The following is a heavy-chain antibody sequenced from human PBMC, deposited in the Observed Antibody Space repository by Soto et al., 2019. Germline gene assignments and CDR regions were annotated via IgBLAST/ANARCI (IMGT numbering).Heavy chain of an antibody. CDR1: GYTFTNYA. CDR2: INAGNGNT. V-gene: IGHV1-3*01. D-gene: IGHD1-26*01. J-gene: IGHJ2*01. Sequence: QVQLVQSGAEVKKPGASVKVSCKASGYTFTNYAMHWVRQAPGQRLEWMGWINAGNGNTKYSQKFQGRVTITRDTSASTAYIDLSSLRSEDTAVYYCARGGSLYWYFDLWGRGTLVTVSS. CDR3: ARGGSLYWYFDL.